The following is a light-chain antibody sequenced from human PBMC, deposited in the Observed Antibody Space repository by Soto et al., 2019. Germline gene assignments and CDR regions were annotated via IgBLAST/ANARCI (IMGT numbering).Light chain of an antibody. V-gene: IGKV3-20*01. CDR1: QSVSSNY. J-gene: IGKJ2*01. Sequence: EIVLTQSPGTLSLSPGERATLSCRASQSVSSNYLAWYQQKPGQAPRLLIYGASRGAAGIPDGFSGSGSGTDFTLTISRLEPEDFAVYFCQQYVRSPMLTFGQGTKLEVK. CDR3: QQYVRSPMLT. CDR2: GAS.